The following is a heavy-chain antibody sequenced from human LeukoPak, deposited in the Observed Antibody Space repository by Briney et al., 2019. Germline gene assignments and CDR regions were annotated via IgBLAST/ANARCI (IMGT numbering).Heavy chain of an antibody. CDR1: GGTFSSYA. V-gene: IGHV1-69*05. CDR3: ARSDSNSYGGGYYYYYYIDV. Sequence: ASVKVSCKASGGTFSSYAISWVRQAPGQGLEWMGGIIPIFGTANYAQKFQGRVTITTDESTSTAYMELSSLRSEDTAVYYCARSDSNSYGGGYYYYYYIDVWGKGTTVTVSS. J-gene: IGHJ6*03. CDR2: IIPIFGTA. D-gene: IGHD4-11*01.